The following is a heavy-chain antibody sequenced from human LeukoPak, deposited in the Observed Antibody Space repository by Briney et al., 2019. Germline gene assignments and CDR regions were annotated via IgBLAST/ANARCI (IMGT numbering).Heavy chain of an antibody. CDR3: ARDWEQWIIDY. D-gene: IGHD6-19*01. Sequence: ASVKVSCKASGYTFTSYYMHWVRQAPGQGLEWMGIINPSGGSTSYAQKFQGGVTMTRDTSTSTVYMELSSLRSEDTAVYYCARDWEQWIIDYWGQGTLVTVSS. CDR1: GYTFTSYY. V-gene: IGHV1-46*01. CDR2: INPSGGST. J-gene: IGHJ4*02.